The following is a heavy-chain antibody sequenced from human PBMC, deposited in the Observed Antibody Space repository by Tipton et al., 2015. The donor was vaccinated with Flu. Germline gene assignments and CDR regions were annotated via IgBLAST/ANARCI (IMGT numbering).Heavy chain of an antibody. D-gene: IGHD4-11*01. Sequence: LRLSCAVYGGSFSGYYWSWIRQPPGKGLEWIGNVFHTGSTYHNPSLKSRVTISVDTSKNQFSLKVFSVTAADTAVYYCARRDYSNYVSDPKSLFDPWGQGTLVTVSS. CDR2: VFHTGST. J-gene: IGHJ5*02. V-gene: IGHV4-34*12. CDR3: ARRDYSNYVSDPKSLFDP. CDR1: GGSFSGYY.